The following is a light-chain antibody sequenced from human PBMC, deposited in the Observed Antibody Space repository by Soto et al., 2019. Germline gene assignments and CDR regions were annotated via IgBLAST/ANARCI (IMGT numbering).Light chain of an antibody. CDR2: DVS. CDR1: SSDVGGYNY. V-gene: IGLV2-11*01. CDR3: CSYAGSYTFEV. J-gene: IGLJ1*01. Sequence: QSALTQLRSVSGSPGQSVTISCTGTSSDVGGYNYVSWYQQHPGKAPKLMIYDVSKRPSGVPDRFSGSKSGNTASLTISGLQAEDEADYYCCSYAGSYTFEVFGTGTKLTVL.